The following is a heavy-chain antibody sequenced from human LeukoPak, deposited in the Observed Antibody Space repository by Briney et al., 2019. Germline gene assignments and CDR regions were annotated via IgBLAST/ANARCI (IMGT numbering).Heavy chain of an antibody. CDR3: ARDRGITPLGWFDP. J-gene: IGHJ5*02. CDR1: GGSISSYY. Sequence: SETLSLTCTVSGGSISSYYWSWIRQPPGKGLEWIGYIYYSGSTNYNPSLKSRVTISVDTSKNQFSLKLSSVTAADTAVYYCARDRGITPLGWFDPRGQGTLVTVSS. D-gene: IGHD3-10*01. V-gene: IGHV4-59*01. CDR2: IYYSGST.